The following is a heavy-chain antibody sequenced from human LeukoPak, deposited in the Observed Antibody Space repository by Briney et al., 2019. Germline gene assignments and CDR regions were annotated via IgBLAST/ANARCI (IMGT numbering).Heavy chain of an antibody. CDR1: GGSISSHY. CDR3: ATIKRGDIYGYFDF. V-gene: IGHV4-59*11. CDR2: LYDSVRT. D-gene: IGHD5-18*01. J-gene: IGHJ4*02. Sequence: PSETLSLTCTVSGGSISSHYWSWLRQPPGKGLEWIAYLYDSVRTKDSPSLKGRVTLSADTSKNQHSLRLSSVTAADTAVYYCATIKRGDIYGYFDFWGQGILVTVSS.